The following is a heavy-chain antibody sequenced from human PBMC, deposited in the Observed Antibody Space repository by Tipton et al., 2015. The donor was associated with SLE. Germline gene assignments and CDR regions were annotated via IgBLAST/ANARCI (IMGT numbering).Heavy chain of an antibody. CDR1: GGSFSGYY. D-gene: IGHD6-6*01. CDR2: INHSGST. CDR3: ARGRGSSSSGHY. V-gene: IGHV4-34*01. Sequence: GLVKPSETLSLTCAVYGGSFSGYYWSWNRQPPGKGLEWIGEINHSGSTNYNPSLKSRVTISVDTSKNQFSLELSSVTAADTAGYYCARGRGSSSSGHYWGQGTLVTVSS. J-gene: IGHJ4*02.